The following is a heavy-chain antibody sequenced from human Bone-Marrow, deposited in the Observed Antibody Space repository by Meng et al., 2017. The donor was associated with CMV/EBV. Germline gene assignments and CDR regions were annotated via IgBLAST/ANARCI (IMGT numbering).Heavy chain of an antibody. Sequence: GESLKISCAASGFTFSSYSMNWVRQAPGKGLEWVSSISSSSSYIYYADSVKGRFTISRDNAKNSLYLQMNSLRAEDTAVYYCARDRLCPYDFWSGPPSSGYYYGMDVWGQGTTVTVSS. CDR2: ISSSSSYI. CDR3: ARDRLCPYDFWSGPPSSGYYYGMDV. V-gene: IGHV3-21*01. D-gene: IGHD3-3*01. CDR1: GFTFSSYS. J-gene: IGHJ6*02.